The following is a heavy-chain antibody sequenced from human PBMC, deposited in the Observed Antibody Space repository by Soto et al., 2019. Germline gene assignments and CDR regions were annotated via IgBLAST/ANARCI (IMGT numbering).Heavy chain of an antibody. D-gene: IGHD3-16*01. CDR3: AKDVSGSYTDFDY. Sequence: QVQLVQSGDEVKKPGASVKVSCKASGYTFTSYGISWVRQAPGQGLEWMGWISAYSGNTNYAQKLQGRVTMTTDTSTSTAYVEVRSLRSDDTAIYYCAKDVSGSYTDFDYWGQGTLVTVSS. J-gene: IGHJ4*02. V-gene: IGHV1-18*01. CDR2: ISAYSGNT. CDR1: GYTFTSYG.